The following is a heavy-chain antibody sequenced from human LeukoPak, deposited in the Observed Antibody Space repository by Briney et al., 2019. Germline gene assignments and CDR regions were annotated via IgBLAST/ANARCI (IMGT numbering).Heavy chain of an antibody. CDR1: GGTFSSYA. CDR2: IIPIFGTA. D-gene: IGHD3-22*01. Sequence: ASVKLSCKASGGTFSSYAVSWVRQAPGQGLEWMGGIIPIFGTANYAQKFQGRVTITTDESTSTAYMELSSLRSEDTAVYYCARSGYYDSSEHAFDIWGQGTMVTVSS. CDR3: ARSGYYDSSEHAFDI. V-gene: IGHV1-69*05. J-gene: IGHJ3*02.